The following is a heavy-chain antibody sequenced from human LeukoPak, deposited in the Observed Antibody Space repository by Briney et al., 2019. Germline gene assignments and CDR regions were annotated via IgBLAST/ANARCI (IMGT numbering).Heavy chain of an antibody. J-gene: IGHJ6*02. CDR1: GFTVSSNY. D-gene: IGHD3-22*01. V-gene: IGHV3-66*01. CDR2: IYSGGST. CDR3: ARDYYDSSGYYYYYYGMDV. Sequence: GGSLRLSCAASGFTVSSNYMSWVRQAPGKGLEWGSVIYSGGSTYYADSVKGRFTISRDNSKNTLYLQMNSLRAEDTAVYYCARDYYDSSGYYYYYYGMDVWGQGTTVTVSS.